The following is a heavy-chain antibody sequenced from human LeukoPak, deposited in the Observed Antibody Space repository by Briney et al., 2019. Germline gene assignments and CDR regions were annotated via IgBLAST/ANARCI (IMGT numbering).Heavy chain of an antibody. CDR3: AKGDIYLVGAIPYYFDY. Sequence: PGGSLRLSCAASGFTFDDYAMHGVRQAPGKGLEWVSGISWNSGSIGYADSVKGRFTISRDNAKNSLYLQMNSLRAEDTAVYYCAKGDIYLVGAIPYYFDYWGQGTLVTVSS. CDR2: ISWNSGSI. V-gene: IGHV3-9*01. CDR1: GFTFDDYA. D-gene: IGHD1-26*01. J-gene: IGHJ4*02.